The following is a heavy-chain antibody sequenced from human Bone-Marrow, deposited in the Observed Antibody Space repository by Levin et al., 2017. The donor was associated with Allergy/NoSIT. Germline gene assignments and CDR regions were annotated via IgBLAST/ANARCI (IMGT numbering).Heavy chain of an antibody. Sequence: GGSLRLSCKASGYTFSSQWIVWVRQMPGKGLEWMGVIYPGDSDTRYSPSFQGQVTISADKSISTAYLQWNSLKASDTAIYYCARYGDYGDYSYYYYYMDVWGKGTTVTVSS. J-gene: IGHJ6*03. CDR2: IYPGDSDT. V-gene: IGHV5-51*01. D-gene: IGHD4-17*01. CDR1: GYTFSSQW. CDR3: ARYGDYGDYSYYYYYMDV.